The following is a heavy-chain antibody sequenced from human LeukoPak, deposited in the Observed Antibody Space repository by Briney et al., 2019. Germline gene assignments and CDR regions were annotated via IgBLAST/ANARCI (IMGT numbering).Heavy chain of an antibody. V-gene: IGHV3-11*04. CDR2: IKGTGLTT. CDR3: ARAGELRYMDV. Sequence: GGSLRLSCAASGFIFSDYYMAWIRQAPGKGPEWISTIKGTGLTTYYADSVKDRVTISRDNDKNSLFLQMSSLRADDTAIYYCARAGELRYMDVWGKGTAVTVSS. CDR1: GFIFSDYY. J-gene: IGHJ6*03. D-gene: IGHD3-16*01.